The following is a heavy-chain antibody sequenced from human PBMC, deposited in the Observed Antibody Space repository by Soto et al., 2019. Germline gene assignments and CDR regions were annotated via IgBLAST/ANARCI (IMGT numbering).Heavy chain of an antibody. D-gene: IGHD5-18*01. Sequence: GTLIVTCSASGFTFSIYAMSWVRQAPGKGLEWVSAISGSGGSTYYADSVKGRFTISRDNSKNTLYLQMKSLRAEDTAVYYCAKDPLEIQLWPKYYFDYWGQGTLVTVYS. CDR1: GFTFSIYA. CDR3: AKDPLEIQLWPKYYFDY. J-gene: IGHJ4*02. V-gene: IGHV3-23*01. CDR2: ISGSGGST.